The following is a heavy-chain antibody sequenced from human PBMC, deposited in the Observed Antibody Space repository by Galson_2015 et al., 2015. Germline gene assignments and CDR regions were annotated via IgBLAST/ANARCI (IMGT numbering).Heavy chain of an antibody. V-gene: IGHV5-10-1*01. J-gene: IGHJ4*02. CDR3: ARAPAAAAPFDY. CDR2: IDPSDSYA. Sequence: QSGAEVKKPGESLRISCKGSGYSFTGYWISWVRQMPGKGLQWMGRIDPSDSYANYSPSFQGHVSISVDKSITTAYLRWGSLQASDPAMYYWARAPAAAAPFDYWGQGTLLTVSS. D-gene: IGHD6-13*01. CDR1: GYSFTGYW.